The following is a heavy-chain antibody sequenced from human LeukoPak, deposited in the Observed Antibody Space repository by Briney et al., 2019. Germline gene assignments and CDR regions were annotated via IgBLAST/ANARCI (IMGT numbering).Heavy chain of an antibody. CDR3: AKDPDSDDYGDAASWYFDL. J-gene: IGHJ2*01. V-gene: IGHV3-30*02. D-gene: IGHD4-17*01. CDR2: IRYDGSNK. CDR1: AFTFSSYG. Sequence: HAGGSLRLSCAASAFTFSSYGMHWVRQAPGKGLEWVAFIRYDGSNKYYADSVKGRFTISRDNSKNTLYLQMNSLRAEDTAVYYCAKDPDSDDYGDAASWYFDLWGRGTLVTVSS.